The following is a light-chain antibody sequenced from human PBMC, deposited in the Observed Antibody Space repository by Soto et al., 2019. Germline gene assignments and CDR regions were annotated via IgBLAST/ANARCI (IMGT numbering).Light chain of an antibody. CDR2: DAS. CDR1: QSINIY. Sequence: DIQMTQSPSSLSASVGDRVTIACRASQSINIYLSWYQQEPGKAPNLLMYDASSLKSGVPSRFSGSGSGTNFTLTISSRQREDFVTYYCQQNYRTPLTFGGGTKVEIK. J-gene: IGKJ4*01. V-gene: IGKV1-39*01. CDR3: QQNYRTPLT.